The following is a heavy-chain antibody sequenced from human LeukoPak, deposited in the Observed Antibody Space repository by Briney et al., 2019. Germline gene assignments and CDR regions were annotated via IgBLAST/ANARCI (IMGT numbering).Heavy chain of an antibody. V-gene: IGHV3-23*01. CDR3: VKASSSSPQYNWFDA. D-gene: IGHD6-6*01. CDR1: GFTFSSYA. J-gene: IGHJ5*02. Sequence: PGGSLRLSCAASGFTFSSYAMTWVRQAPGKGLEWVSTIGGSRGSTYYADSVKGRFTISRDNSKNTLYLQMNSLRAEDTALYYCVKASSSSPQYNWFDAWGQGTLVTVSS. CDR2: IGGSRGST.